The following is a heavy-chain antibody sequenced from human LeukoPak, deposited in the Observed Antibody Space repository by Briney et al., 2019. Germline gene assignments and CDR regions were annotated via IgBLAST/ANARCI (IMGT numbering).Heavy chain of an antibody. CDR2: IIPIFGIA. J-gene: IGHJ2*01. CDR1: GGTFSSYA. D-gene: IGHD4-23*01. CDR3: ARDYGGNASPWYFDL. Sequence: GASVKVSCKASGGTFSSYAISWVRQAPGQGLEWMGRIIPIFGIANYAQKSQGRVTITADKSTSTAYMELSSLRSEDTAVYYCARDYGGNASPWYFDLWGRGTLVTVSS. V-gene: IGHV1-69*04.